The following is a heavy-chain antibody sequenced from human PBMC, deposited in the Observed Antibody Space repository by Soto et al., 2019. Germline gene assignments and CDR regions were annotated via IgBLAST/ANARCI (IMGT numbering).Heavy chain of an antibody. CDR3: ARVKRTGTYYYYYGMDV. V-gene: IGHV4-30-4*01. J-gene: IGHJ6*02. CDR1: GGSIGSGDYY. D-gene: IGHD1-1*01. Sequence: TLSLTCTVSGGSIGSGDYYWSWIRQPPGKGLEWIGYIYYSGSTYYNPSLKSRVTISVDTSKNQFSLKLSSVTAADTAVYYCARVKRTGTYYYYYGMDVWGQGTTVTVSS. CDR2: IYYSGST.